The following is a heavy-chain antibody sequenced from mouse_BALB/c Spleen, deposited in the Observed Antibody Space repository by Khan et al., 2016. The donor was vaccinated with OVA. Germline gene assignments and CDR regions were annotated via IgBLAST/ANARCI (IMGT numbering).Heavy chain of an antibody. D-gene: IGHD1-1*01. CDR2: IYPGSGST. V-gene: IGHV1-77*01. CDR1: GYTFTDYV. J-gene: IGHJ3*01. CDR3: ARSYDGAWFAY. Sequence: QVQLKESGPELVKPGASVKMSCKVPGYTFTDYVISWVKQRTGQGLEWIGEIYPGSGSTYYNEKFKGKATLTADKSSNTVNMQVSSLTSEDSAVFFCARSYDGAWFAYWGQGTLVTVSA.